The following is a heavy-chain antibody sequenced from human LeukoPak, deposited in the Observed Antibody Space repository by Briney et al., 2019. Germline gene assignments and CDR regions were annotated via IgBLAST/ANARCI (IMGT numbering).Heavy chain of an antibody. Sequence: ASVKVSCKASGGTFSSYAISWVRQAPGQGLEWMGGIIPIFGTANYAQKFQGRVTITADESTSTANMELSSLRSEDTAVYYCAGGIAAAIDYWGQGTLVTVSS. CDR3: AGGIAAAIDY. CDR1: GGTFSSYA. V-gene: IGHV1-69*13. J-gene: IGHJ4*02. D-gene: IGHD6-13*01. CDR2: IIPIFGTA.